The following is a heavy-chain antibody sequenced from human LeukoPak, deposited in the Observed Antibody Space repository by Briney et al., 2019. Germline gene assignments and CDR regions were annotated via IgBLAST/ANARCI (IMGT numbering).Heavy chain of an antibody. V-gene: IGHV3-53*01. D-gene: IGHD3-10*01. CDR1: GFSVSSNY. Sequence: PGGSLRLSCRVSGFSVSSNYMTWVRQAPGKGLEWLSSLYSGSHIFYADSVKGRFTISRDNSNNTLYLQMNSLRVDDTAVYYCASSSPKYGSGSYYQYWGQGTLVTVSS. J-gene: IGHJ4*02. CDR3: ASSSPKYGSGSYYQY. CDR2: LYSGSHI.